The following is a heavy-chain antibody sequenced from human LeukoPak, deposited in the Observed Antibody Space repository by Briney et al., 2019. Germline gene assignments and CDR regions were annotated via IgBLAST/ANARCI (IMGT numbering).Heavy chain of an antibody. Sequence: PSENLSLTCTVSGGAISSSSYYWGWIRQPPGKGLEWIGSIYYSGSTYYNPSLKSRVTISVDTSKNQFSLKLSSVTAADTAVYYCARHRLQLWLRQDWFDPWGQGTLVTVSS. J-gene: IGHJ5*02. CDR1: GGAISSSSYY. V-gene: IGHV4-39*01. D-gene: IGHD5-18*01. CDR2: IYYSGST. CDR3: ARHRLQLWLRQDWFDP.